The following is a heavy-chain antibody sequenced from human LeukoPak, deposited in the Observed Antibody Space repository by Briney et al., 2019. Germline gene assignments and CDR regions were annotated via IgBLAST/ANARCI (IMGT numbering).Heavy chain of an antibody. CDR2: IYYSGST. V-gene: IGHV4-59*08. D-gene: IGHD3-3*01. CDR1: GGSISSYY. J-gene: IGHJ6*04. Sequence: PSETLSLTCTVSGGSISSYYWSWIRQPPGKGLEWIGYIYYSGSTNYNPSLKSRVTISVDTSKNQFSLKLSSVTAADTAVYYCARHEAYYDFWSGDVWGKGTTVTVSS. CDR3: ARHEAYYDFWSGDV.